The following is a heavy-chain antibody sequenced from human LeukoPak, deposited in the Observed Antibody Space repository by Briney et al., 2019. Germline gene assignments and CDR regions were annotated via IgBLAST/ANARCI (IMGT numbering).Heavy chain of an antibody. CDR2: IYADGRT. V-gene: IGHV4-59*02. J-gene: IGHJ4*02. CDR1: GGSVSRCF. CDR3: ASGCNDYVDHASDF. Sequence: PSETLSLTCTASGGSVSRCFWRWVRQPPGKGLQWIGHIYADGRTKYNPSLESRVAISVDTSKNQFSLKLSSVTPADTAVYYCASGCNDYVDHASDFWGQGTLVTVSS. D-gene: IGHD4-17*01.